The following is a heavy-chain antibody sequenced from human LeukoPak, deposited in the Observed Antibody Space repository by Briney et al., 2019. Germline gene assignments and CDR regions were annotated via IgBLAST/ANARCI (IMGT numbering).Heavy chain of an antibody. CDR1: GGSISSYY. CDR2: IYYSGST. V-gene: IGHV4-59*01. J-gene: IGHJ4*02. Sequence: SSETLSLTCTVSGGSISSYYWSWIRQPPGKGLEWIGYIYYSGSTNYNPSLKSRVTISVDTSKNQFSLKLSSVTAADTAVYYCARRSRETDFDYWGQGTLVTVSS. CDR3: ARRSRETDFDY. D-gene: IGHD1-26*01.